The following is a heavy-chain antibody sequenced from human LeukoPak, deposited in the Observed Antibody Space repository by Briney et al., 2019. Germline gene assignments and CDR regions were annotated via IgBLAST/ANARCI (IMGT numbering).Heavy chain of an antibody. D-gene: IGHD4-23*01. J-gene: IGHJ4*02. CDR3: TRVSSSGGNSDY. V-gene: IGHV3-23*01. Sequence: PGGSLRLSCAVSGFTFSSYAMSWVRQAPGRGLEWVSAISDSGDSTYYADSVKGRFTVSRDNSKNTLYLQMNSLRAEDTAVYYCTRVSSSGGNSDYWGQGTLVTVSS. CDR2: ISDSGDST. CDR1: GFTFSSYA.